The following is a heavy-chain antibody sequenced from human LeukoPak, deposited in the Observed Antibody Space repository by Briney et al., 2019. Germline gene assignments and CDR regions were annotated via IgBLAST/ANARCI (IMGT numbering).Heavy chain of an antibody. V-gene: IGHV3-53*01. CDR2: IYSGGST. J-gene: IGHJ4*02. Sequence: SGGSLRLSCAASGFTFSNAWMSWVRQAPGKGLEWVSVIYSGGSTYYADSVKGRFTISRDNSKNTLYLQMNSLRAEDTAVYYCARDMALDYWGQGTLVTVSS. CDR3: ARDMALDY. CDR1: GFTFSNAW. D-gene: IGHD5-24*01.